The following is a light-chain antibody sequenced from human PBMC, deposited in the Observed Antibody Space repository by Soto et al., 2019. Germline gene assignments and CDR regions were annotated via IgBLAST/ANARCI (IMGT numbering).Light chain of an antibody. J-gene: IGKJ2*01. CDR3: LQHNRYPYT. Sequence: DIQMTQSPSAMSASVGDRVTITCRASQGISNYLAWFRQKPGTVPKRLIYAASSLQGGVPARFSGSGSGTEFALTSSSLQPEDSATYYCLQHNRYPYTVGQGTKVDIK. CDR2: AAS. CDR1: QGISNY. V-gene: IGKV1-17*03.